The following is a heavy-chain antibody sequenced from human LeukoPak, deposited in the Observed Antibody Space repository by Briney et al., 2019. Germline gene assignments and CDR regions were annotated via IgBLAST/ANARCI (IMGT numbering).Heavy chain of an antibody. V-gene: IGHV3-23*01. Sequence: PGGSLSLSCAASGFSFNTYPMSWVRQAPGKGLDWVSAISDSGDNKQYADSVKGRFTISRDNSKNTLYLQMNNLRVEDTAVYYCAGWYDSNGYAWGQGTLVTVSS. CDR2: ISDSGDNK. CDR3: AGWYDSNGYA. D-gene: IGHD3-22*01. J-gene: IGHJ5*02. CDR1: GFSFNTYP.